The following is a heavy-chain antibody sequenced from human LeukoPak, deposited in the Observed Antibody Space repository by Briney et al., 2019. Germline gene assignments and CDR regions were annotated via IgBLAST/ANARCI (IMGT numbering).Heavy chain of an antibody. V-gene: IGHV3-33*01. Sequence: PGGSLRLSCAASGLTFSSYGMHWVRQAPGKGLEWVAIIWFDGTKKYYADSVKGRFTISRDNSKNTLYLQMNGLRADDTAVYYCARSLPDYYGSGSYDCWGQGTLVTVSS. CDR2: IWFDGTKK. CDR3: ARSLPDYYGSGSYDC. J-gene: IGHJ4*02. D-gene: IGHD3-10*01. CDR1: GLTFSSYG.